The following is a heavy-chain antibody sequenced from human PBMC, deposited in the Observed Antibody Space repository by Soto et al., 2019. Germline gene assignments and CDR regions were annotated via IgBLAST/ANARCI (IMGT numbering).Heavy chain of an antibody. Sequence: QVQLVQSGAEVKKPGASVKVSCKASGYTFTSYGISWVRQAPGQGLEWMGWISAYNGNTNYAQKLQGRVTMTTDTCTSTAYMELRSLRSDDTAVYYCARVEVAMVRDYYYYGMDVWGQGTTVTVSS. CDR3: ARVEVAMVRDYYYYGMDV. D-gene: IGHD3-10*01. V-gene: IGHV1-18*01. CDR1: GYTFTSYG. CDR2: ISAYNGNT. J-gene: IGHJ6*02.